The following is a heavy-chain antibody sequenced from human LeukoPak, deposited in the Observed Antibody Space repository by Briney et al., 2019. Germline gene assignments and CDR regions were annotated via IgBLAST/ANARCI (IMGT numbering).Heavy chain of an antibody. CDR1: GFTFSSYS. D-gene: IGHD5-24*01. V-gene: IGHV3-21*01. CDR2: ISSSSSYI. CDR3: ARGARWLLDYYYYYMDV. Sequence: GGTLRLSCAASGFTFSSYSMNWVRQAPGKGLEWVSSISSSSSYIYYADSVKGRFTISRDNAKNSLYLQVNSLRAEDTAVYYCARGARWLLDYYYYYMDVWGKGTTVTVSS. J-gene: IGHJ6*03.